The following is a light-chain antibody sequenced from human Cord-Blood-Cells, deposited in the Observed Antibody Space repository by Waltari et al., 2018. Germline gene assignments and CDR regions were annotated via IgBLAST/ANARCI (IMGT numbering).Light chain of an antibody. CDR3: QQSYSTPFT. V-gene: IGKV1-39*01. CDR1: QGISSY. J-gene: IGKJ3*01. Sequence: DIQMTQSPSSLSPSVGDRVTITCRASQGISSYLNWYQQNPGKAPKLLIYAASSLQSGVPSRFSGSGSGTDFTLTISSLQPEDFATYYCQQSYSTPFTFGPGTKVDIK. CDR2: AAS.